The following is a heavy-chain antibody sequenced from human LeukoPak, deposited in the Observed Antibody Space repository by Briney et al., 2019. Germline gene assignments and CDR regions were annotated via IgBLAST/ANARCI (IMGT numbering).Heavy chain of an antibody. V-gene: IGHV3-13*04. CDR3: ARDRGYSNGWYDY. CDR1: GFIFSNFD. CDR2: ITTAGDT. Sequence: GGSLRLSCAASGFIFSNFDMHWVRQVTGKGLEWVSSITTAGDTYSAGSVKGRFTISRENAKNSLHLQMNSLTAGDTAVYYCARDRGYSNGWYDYWGQGTLVSVSS. J-gene: IGHJ4*02. D-gene: IGHD6-13*01.